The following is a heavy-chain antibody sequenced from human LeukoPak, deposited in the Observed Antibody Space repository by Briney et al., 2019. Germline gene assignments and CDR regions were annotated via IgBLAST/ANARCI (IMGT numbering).Heavy chain of an antibody. J-gene: IGHJ4*02. D-gene: IGHD3-22*01. V-gene: IGHV4-30-2*01. CDR2: IYHSGST. Sequence: SETLSLTCAVSGGSISSGGYSWSWIRQPPGKGLEWIGYIYHSGSTYYNPSLKSRVTISVDTSKNQFSLKLSSVTAADTAVYYCARGRYHYDSHDYWGQGTLVTVSS. CDR3: ARGRYHYDSHDY. CDR1: GGSISSGGYS.